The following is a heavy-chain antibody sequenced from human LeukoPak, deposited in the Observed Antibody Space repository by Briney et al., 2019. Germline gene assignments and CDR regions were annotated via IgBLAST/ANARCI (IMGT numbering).Heavy chain of an antibody. CDR2: ISGSGGST. J-gene: IGHJ6*02. V-gene: IGHV3-23*01. CDR1: GFTFSSYA. CDR3: AKDLSPLYYYYGMDV. Sequence: AGSLRLSCAASGFTFSSYAMSWVRQAPGKGLEWVSGISGSGGSTYYADSVKGRFTISRDNSKNTLYLQMNSLSAEDTAVYYCAKDLSPLYYYYGMDVWGQGTTVTVSS.